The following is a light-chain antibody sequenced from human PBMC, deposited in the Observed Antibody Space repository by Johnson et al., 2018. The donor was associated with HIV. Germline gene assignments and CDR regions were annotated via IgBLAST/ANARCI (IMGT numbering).Light chain of an antibody. CDR2: ENN. CDR3: GTWDNSLSGTYV. Sequence: QSVLTQPPSVSAAPGQKVTISCSGSSSNIGNNFVSWYQHLPGTVPKLLIYENNKRPSGIPDRFSGSQSGTSATLGITGLQTGDEADYYCGTWDNSLSGTYVFGTGTKVTVL. CDR1: SSNIGNNF. V-gene: IGLV1-51*02. J-gene: IGLJ1*01.